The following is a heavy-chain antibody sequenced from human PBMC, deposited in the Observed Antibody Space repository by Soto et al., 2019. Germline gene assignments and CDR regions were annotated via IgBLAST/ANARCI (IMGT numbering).Heavy chain of an antibody. CDR1: GYTFTSYG. CDR3: ARDQGYCSSTSCRYELGYYYYGMDV. V-gene: IGHV1-18*01. D-gene: IGHD2-2*01. CDR2: ISAYNGKT. J-gene: IGHJ6*02. Sequence: QVQLVQSGAEVKKPGASVKVSCKASGYTFTSYGISWVRQAPGQGREWMGWISAYNGKTNYAQKLQGRVTMTTDTSTSTAYMELRSLRSDDTAVYYCARDQGYCSSTSCRYELGYYYYGMDVWGQGTTVTVSS.